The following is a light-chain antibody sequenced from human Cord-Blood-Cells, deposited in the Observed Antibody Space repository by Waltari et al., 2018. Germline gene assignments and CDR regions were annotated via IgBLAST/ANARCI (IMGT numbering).Light chain of an antibody. CDR2: HVS. CDR1: SSDVGGSSY. Sequence: QSALTQPASASGSPGRSITISCTGTSSDVGGSSYVSWYQQPPGKAPKSMIYHVSNRPSGVSNRFSGSKSGNTASLTISGLQAEDEADYYCSSYTSSSTYVFGTGTKVTVL. V-gene: IGLV2-14*01. CDR3: SSYTSSSTYV. J-gene: IGLJ1*01.